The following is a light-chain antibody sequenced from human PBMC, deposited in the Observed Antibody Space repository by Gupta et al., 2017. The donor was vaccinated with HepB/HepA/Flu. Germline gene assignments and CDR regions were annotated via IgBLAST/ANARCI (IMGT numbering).Light chain of an antibody. Sequence: DIQMTQSPSSLSASVGDPVTMTCRASQSINIYLNWYQQKPGKAPTLLIYGASTLQSGVPSRFSGSGSGTDFTLTIDSLQPEDYANYCCQQSDSIPPTFGQGSKVDIK. J-gene: IGKJ2*01. CDR2: GAS. V-gene: IGKV1-39*01. CDR3: QQSDSIPPT. CDR1: QSINIY.